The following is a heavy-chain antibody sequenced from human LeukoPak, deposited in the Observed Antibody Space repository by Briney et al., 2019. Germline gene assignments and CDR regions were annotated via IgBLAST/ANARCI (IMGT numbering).Heavy chain of an antibody. CDR3: ARQDCSRGSCYLDY. D-gene: IGHD2-15*01. CDR1: GFTFSNYA. Sequence: GGSLRHSCAASGFTFSNYAMHWVRQAPGKGLKWVAVISFHGRDKFYADSVKGRLTISRDNSQNTLFVQMNSLRAEDTAVYYCARQDCSRGSCYLDYWGQGILVTVSS. CDR2: ISFHGRDK. J-gene: IGHJ4*02. V-gene: IGHV3-30*04.